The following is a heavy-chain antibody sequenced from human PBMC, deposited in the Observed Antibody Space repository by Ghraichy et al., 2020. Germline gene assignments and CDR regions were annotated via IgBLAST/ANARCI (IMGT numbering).Heavy chain of an antibody. Sequence: SETLSLTCTVSGGSISSSSYYWGWIRQPPGKGLEWIGSIYYSGSTYYNPSLKSRVTISVDTSKNQFSLKLSSVTAADTAVYYCASLDPYYYGMDVWGQGTMVTVSS. J-gene: IGHJ6*02. CDR3: ASLDPYYYGMDV. V-gene: IGHV4-39*01. D-gene: IGHD1-1*01. CDR1: GGSISSSSYY. CDR2: IYYSGST.